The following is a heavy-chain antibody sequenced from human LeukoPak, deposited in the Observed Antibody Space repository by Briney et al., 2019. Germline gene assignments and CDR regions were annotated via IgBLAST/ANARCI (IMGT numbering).Heavy chain of an antibody. CDR3: AKEMLGTRWITYDS. CDR2: VNRDGGRT. V-gene: IGHV3-43*01. D-gene: IGHD5-12*01. Sequence: GGSLRLSCAASGFKLDDYSMHWVRQAPGKGLEWVSLVNRDGGRTFYADSVKGRFTIFRDNNKNSLYLEMNSLRTDDTALYYCAKEMLGTRWITYDSWGQGTLVTVSS. CDR1: GFKLDDYS. J-gene: IGHJ4*02.